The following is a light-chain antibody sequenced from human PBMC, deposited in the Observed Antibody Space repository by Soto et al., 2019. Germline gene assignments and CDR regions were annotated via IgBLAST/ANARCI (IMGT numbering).Light chain of an antibody. CDR1: QSLVYSDGNTY. CDR3: RLGSA. Sequence: DVVMTQSPLSLPVTLGQPASISCRSSQSLVYSDGNTYLNWFQQRPGQSPRRLIYKVSNRDSGVPGRFSGRGSGTDFAQKIRRGEAEDVGVYYCRLGSAFGQGTKLESK. V-gene: IGKV2-30*01. CDR2: KVS. J-gene: IGKJ2*01.